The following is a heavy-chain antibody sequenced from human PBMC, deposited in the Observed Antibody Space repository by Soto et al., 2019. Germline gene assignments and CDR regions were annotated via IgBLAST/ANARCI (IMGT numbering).Heavy chain of an antibody. Sequence: PSETLSLTCIVSGGSISSGDYYWSWIRQPPGKGLEWIGYIYYSGSTYYNPSLKSRVTISVDTSKNQFSLKLSSVTAADTAVYYCARVVDTAMVFFDYRGKGTLVTVSS. CDR2: IYYSGST. J-gene: IGHJ4*02. CDR1: GGSISSGDYY. D-gene: IGHD5-18*01. V-gene: IGHV4-30-4*01. CDR3: ARVVDTAMVFFDY.